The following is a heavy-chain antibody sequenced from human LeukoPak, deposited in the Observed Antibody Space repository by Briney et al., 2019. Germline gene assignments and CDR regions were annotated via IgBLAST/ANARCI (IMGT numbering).Heavy chain of an antibody. V-gene: IGHV3-53*01. CDR3: ARNSGYDFSY. Sequence: SCKASGYTFTSYGISWVRQAPGKGLEWVSVIYSGGSTYYADSVKGRFTISRDNSKNTLYLQMNSLRAEDTAVYYCARNSGYDFSYWGQGTLVTVSS. CDR2: IYSGGST. J-gene: IGHJ4*02. CDR1: GYTFTSYG. D-gene: IGHD5-12*01.